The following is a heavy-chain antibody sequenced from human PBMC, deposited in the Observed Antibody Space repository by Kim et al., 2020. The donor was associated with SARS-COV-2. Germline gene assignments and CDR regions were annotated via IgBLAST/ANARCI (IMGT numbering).Heavy chain of an antibody. V-gene: IGHV3-48*03. CDR2: ISSDGCTT. Sequence: GGSLRLSCVATGFTFSTSELNWVRQAPGKGLEWIAYISSDGCTTFYADSVKGRITISRDNGENSLFLQMNSLRVDDTAVYYCAADGRGYYFDFWGQGTL. CDR1: GFTFSTSE. CDR3: AADGRGYYFDF. D-gene: IGHD2-15*01. J-gene: IGHJ4*02.